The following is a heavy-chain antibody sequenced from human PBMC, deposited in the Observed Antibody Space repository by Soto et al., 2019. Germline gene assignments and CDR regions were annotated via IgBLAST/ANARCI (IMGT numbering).Heavy chain of an antibody. D-gene: IGHD3-9*01. V-gene: IGHV3-30-3*01. CDR1: GFTFSSYA. CDR2: ISYDGSNK. J-gene: IGHJ6*02. CDR3: ARELLYFDWLGYVMDV. Sequence: SLRLSCAASGFTFSSYAMHWVRQAPGKGLEWVAVISYDGSNKYYADSVKGRFTISRDNSKNTLYLQMNSLRAESTAFYYCARELLYFDWLGYVMDVWGQGTTVTVSS.